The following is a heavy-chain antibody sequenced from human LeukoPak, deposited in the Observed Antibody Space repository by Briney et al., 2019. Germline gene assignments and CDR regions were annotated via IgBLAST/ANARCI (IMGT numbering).Heavy chain of an antibody. D-gene: IGHD5-12*01. V-gene: IGHV3-13*01. J-gene: IGHJ4*02. CDR2: IGTAGDT. CDR3: ARGWGSGYDSGAGDYCFDY. CDR1: GFTFSSYD. Sequence: GGSLRLSCAASGFTFSSYDMHWVRQATGKGLEWVSAIGTAGDTYYPGSVKGRFTISRENAKSSLYLQMNSLRAGDTAVYYCARGWGSGYDSGAGDYCFDYWGQGTLVTVSS.